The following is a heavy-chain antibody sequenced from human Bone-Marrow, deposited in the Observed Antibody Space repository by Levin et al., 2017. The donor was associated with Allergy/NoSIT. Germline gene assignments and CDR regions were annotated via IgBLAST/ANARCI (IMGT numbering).Heavy chain of an antibody. CDR1: GGTFSGYA. D-gene: IGHD3-3*01. CDR2: IIPIVGTA. V-gene: IGHV1-69*06. J-gene: IGHJ6*03. CDR3: ARGFLQYLVGYSYYYTDV. Sequence: GGSLRLSCKASGGTFSGYAISWVRQAPGQGLEWMGGIIPIVGTAKYAQSFQGRVSITADTSTSTAYMELSSLRSEDTAVYYCARGFLQYLVGYSYYYTDVWGKGTTVTVSS.